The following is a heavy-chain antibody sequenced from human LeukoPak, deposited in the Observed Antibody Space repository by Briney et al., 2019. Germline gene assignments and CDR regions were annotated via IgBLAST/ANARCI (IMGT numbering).Heavy chain of an antibody. D-gene: IGHD2/OR15-2a*01. V-gene: IGHV3-7*01. CDR2: IKQDGSEK. J-gene: IGHJ4*02. Sequence: GGSLRLSCAASGFTFSSYWMSWVRQAPGKGLEWVANIKQDGSEKYYVDSVKGRFTISRDNSKNTLYLQMNSLRAEDTAVYYCAKDTSMPLNYWGQGTLVTVSS. CDR3: AKDTSMPLNY. CDR1: GFTFSSYW.